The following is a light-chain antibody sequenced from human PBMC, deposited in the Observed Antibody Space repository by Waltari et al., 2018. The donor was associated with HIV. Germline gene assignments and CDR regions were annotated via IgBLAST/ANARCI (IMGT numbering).Light chain of an antibody. CDR3: QVWDATGDHPGV. CDR2: GNS. V-gene: IGLV3-21*02. J-gene: IGLJ3*02. Sequence: SYVLTQPPSVSVAPGQTALIICGGATIAPYTVPWYQQRPGQAPVLVISGNSDRPSGIPERFSGSISGNTATLTISRVEVGDEAGYFCQVWDATGDHPGVFGGGTKLTVL. CDR1: TIAPYT.